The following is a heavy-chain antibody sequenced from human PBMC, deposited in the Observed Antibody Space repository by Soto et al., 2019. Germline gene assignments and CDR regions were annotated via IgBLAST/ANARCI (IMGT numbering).Heavy chain of an antibody. D-gene: IGHD2-8*01. CDR3: AVPLFRNGIQPPYGMDV. J-gene: IGHJ6*02. CDR2: IIPIFGTA. V-gene: IGHV1-69*13. Sequence: GASVKVSCKASGGTFSSYAISWVRQAPGQGLEWMGGIIPIFGTANYAQKFQGRVTITADESTSTAYMELSSLRSEDTAVYYCAVPLFRNGIQPPYGMDVWGQGTTVTVSS. CDR1: GGTFSSYA.